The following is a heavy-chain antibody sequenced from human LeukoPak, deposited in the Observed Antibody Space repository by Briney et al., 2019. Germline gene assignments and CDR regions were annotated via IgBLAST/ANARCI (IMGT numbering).Heavy chain of an antibody. CDR3: ARVLDYYGSGTRDFDC. D-gene: IGHD3-10*01. CDR2: MYHSGST. CDR1: GYSISTGYY. V-gene: IGHV4-38-2*02. Sequence: SETLSLTCTVSGYSISTGYYWGWIRQPPGKGLEWIGSMYHSGSTYYNPSLESRVTMSADTSKNQFSLKLNSVTAADTAVYYCARVLDYYGSGTRDFDCWGQGILVTVSS. J-gene: IGHJ4*02.